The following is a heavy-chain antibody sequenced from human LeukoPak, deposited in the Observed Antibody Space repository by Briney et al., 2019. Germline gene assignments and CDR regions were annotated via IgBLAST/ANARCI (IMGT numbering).Heavy chain of an antibody. CDR1: GYTFTSYY. CDR2: INPSGGST. Sequence: GASVKVSCKASGYTFTSYYMHWVRQAPGQGLEWMGIINPSGGSTSYAQKFQGRVTMTRDTSISTAYMELSRLRSDDTAVYYCARVGYSYGSYDYWGQGTLVTVSS. D-gene: IGHD5-18*01. V-gene: IGHV1-46*01. CDR3: ARVGYSYGSYDY. J-gene: IGHJ4*02.